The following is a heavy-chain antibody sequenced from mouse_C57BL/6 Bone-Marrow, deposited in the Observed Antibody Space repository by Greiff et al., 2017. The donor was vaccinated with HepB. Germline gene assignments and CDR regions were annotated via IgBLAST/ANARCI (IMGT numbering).Heavy chain of an antibody. CDR1: GYTFTSYG. V-gene: IGHV1-58*01. CDR2: IYIGNGYT. J-gene: IGHJ4*01. CDR3: ARRRAMDY. Sequence: EVQLQQSGAELVRPGSSVKMSCKTSGYTFTSYGINWVKQRPGQGLEWIGYIYIGNGYTKYNEKFKGKATQTSDTSTSTAYMQLSSLTSEASAIYFCARRRAMDYWGQGTSVTVSS.